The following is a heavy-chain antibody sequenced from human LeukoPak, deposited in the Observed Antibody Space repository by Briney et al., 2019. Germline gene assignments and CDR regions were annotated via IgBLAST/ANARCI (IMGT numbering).Heavy chain of an antibody. CDR3: AREDGYCSGGSCYRGMDV. Sequence: SETLSLTCTVSGGSISSYYWSWIRQPPGKGLEWIGHIYYSGSTNYNPSLKSRVTISVDTSKNQFSLKLSSVTAADTAVYYCAREDGYCSGGSCYRGMDVWGQGTTVTVSS. CDR2: IYYSGST. CDR1: GGSISSYY. J-gene: IGHJ6*02. D-gene: IGHD2-15*01. V-gene: IGHV4-59*01.